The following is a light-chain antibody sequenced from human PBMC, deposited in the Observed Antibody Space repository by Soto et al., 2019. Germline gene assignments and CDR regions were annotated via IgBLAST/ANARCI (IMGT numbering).Light chain of an antibody. CDR1: QSVLYSSNNKNN. V-gene: IGKV4-1*01. J-gene: IGKJ1*01. Sequence: DIVMTQSPDSLAVSLGERATINCKSSQSVLYSSNNKNNLACYQQKPGQPPKLLIYWASTRESGVPDRFSGSGSGTDFTLTISSLQAEDVAVYYCQQYYSTPTWTFGQGTKVEIK. CDR2: WAS. CDR3: QQYYSTPTWT.